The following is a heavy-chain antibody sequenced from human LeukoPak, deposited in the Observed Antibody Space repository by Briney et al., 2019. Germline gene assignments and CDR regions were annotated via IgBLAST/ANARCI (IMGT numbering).Heavy chain of an antibody. CDR1: GFTFSDYY. Sequence: TGGSLRLSCAASGFTFSDYYMSWIRQAPGKGLEWVSYLSSSGSTIYYADSVKGRFTISRDNAKNSLYLQMNSLRAEDTAVYYCARDKGSGRYYYGMDVWGQGTTVTVSS. V-gene: IGHV3-11*01. D-gene: IGHD3-10*01. CDR3: ARDKGSGRYYYGMDV. J-gene: IGHJ6*02. CDR2: LSSSGSTI.